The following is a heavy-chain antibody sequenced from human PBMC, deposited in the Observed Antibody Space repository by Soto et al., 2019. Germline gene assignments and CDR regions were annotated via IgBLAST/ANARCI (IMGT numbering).Heavy chain of an antibody. J-gene: IGHJ6*02. Sequence: QVQLVESGGGVVQPGRSLRLLCAASGFPFSSFGMHWVRQAPGKGLEWVAVIWFDGSHKYYADSVKGRFTISRDNSKNTLYLQMNSLRVEDTAVYYCARVFRVGELYYYYYSMDVWGQGTTVTVSS. CDR2: IWFDGSHK. V-gene: IGHV3-33*01. CDR3: ARVFRVGELYYYYYSMDV. D-gene: IGHD1-26*01. CDR1: GFPFSSFG.